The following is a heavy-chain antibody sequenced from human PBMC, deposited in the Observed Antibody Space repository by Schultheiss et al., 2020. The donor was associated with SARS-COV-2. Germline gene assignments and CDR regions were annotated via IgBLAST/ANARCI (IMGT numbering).Heavy chain of an antibody. CDR3: ARDAPHAAGFDY. CDR2: INPNSGGT. D-gene: IGHD2-15*01. V-gene: IGHV1-2*02. Sequence: ASVKVSCKASGYTFTGYYMHWVRQAPGQGLEWMGWINPNSGGTNYAQKFQGRVTMTRDTSISTAYMELSRLRSDDTAVYYCARDAPHAAGFDYWGQGTLVTVSS. CDR1: GYTFTGYY. J-gene: IGHJ4*02.